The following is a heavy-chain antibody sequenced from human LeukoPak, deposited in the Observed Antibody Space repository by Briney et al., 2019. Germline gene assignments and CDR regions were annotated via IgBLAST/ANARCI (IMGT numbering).Heavy chain of an antibody. CDR2: INHSGST. J-gene: IGHJ5*02. CDR1: GGSFSGYY. Sequence: SETLSLTCAVYGGSFSGYYWSWLRQPPGKGLEWIGEINHSGSTNYNPSLKSRVTISVDTSKNQFSLKLSSVTAADTAVYYCARGDPPYDFWSGYYMSGNWFDPWGQGTLVTVSS. D-gene: IGHD3-3*01. V-gene: IGHV4-34*01. CDR3: ARGDPPYDFWSGYYMSGNWFDP.